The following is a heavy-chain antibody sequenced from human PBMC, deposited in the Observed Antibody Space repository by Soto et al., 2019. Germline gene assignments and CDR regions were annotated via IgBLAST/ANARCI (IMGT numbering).Heavy chain of an antibody. CDR1: GYTFTSYG. V-gene: IGHV1-18*01. J-gene: IGHJ4*02. CDR2: ISAYNGNT. D-gene: IGHD3-22*01. CDR3: ARDRVIVHMIVALDY. Sequence: ASVKVSCKASGYTFTSYGISWVRQAPGQGLEWMGWISAYNGNTNYAQKLQGRVTMTTDTSTSTAYMELRSLRSDDTAVYYCARDRVIVHMIVALDYWGQGTLVTVSS.